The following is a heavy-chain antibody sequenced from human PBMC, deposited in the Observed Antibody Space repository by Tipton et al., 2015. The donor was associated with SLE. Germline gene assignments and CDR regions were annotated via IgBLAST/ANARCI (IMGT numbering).Heavy chain of an antibody. Sequence: QLVQSGAEVKKPGASVKVSCKASGYTFTSYGITWVRQAPGQGLEWMGWISAYNGNTNYAQKLQGRVTMTTDTSTSTAYMELRSLRSDDTAVYYCARDPHYGDYVYYYYGMDVWGQGTTVTVSS. CDR3: ARDPHYGDYVYYYYGMDV. CDR2: ISAYNGNT. D-gene: IGHD4-17*01. V-gene: IGHV1-18*01. CDR1: GYTFTSYG. J-gene: IGHJ6*02.